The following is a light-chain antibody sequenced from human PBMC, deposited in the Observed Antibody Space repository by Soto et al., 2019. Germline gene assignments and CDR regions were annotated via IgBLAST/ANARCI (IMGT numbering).Light chain of an antibody. V-gene: IGKV1-39*01. Sequence: DIQMTQAQSSLSASIGDGVTITCRASQSINTYLNWYQQKPGKAPKLLISAASNLQSGVPSRFRGSGSGTDFTLTISSLQTEDFATYYCQQSFSTLLITFGQGTRLEIK. CDR1: QSINTY. J-gene: IGKJ5*01. CDR3: QQSFSTLLIT. CDR2: AAS.